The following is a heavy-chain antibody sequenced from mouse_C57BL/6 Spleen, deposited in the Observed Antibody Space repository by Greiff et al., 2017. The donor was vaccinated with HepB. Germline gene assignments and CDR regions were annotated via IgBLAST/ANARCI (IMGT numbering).Heavy chain of an antibody. V-gene: IGHV14-4*01. CDR3: TLYYYGSVWFAY. D-gene: IGHD1-1*01. J-gene: IGHJ3*01. CDR2: IDHENGDT. CDR1: GFNIKDDY. Sequence: VQLQQSGAELVRPGASVKLSCTASGFNIKDDYMHWVKQRPEKGLEWIGWIDHENGDTEVASKCQGKATITADTSSNTAYLQLSSLTSEDTSVYYCTLYYYGSVWFAYWGQGTLVTVSA.